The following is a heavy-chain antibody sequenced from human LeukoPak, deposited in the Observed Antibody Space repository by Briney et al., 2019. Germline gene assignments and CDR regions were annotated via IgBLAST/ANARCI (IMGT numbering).Heavy chain of an antibody. J-gene: IGHJ4*02. Sequence: PGGSLRLSCAASGFTFSSYGMHWVRQAPGKGLEWAAVISYDGSNKYYADSVKGRFTISRDNSKNTLYLQMNSLRAEDTAVYYCAKDSVAAWYIPSYYFDYWGQGTLVTVSS. CDR3: AKDSVAAWYIPSYYFDY. CDR2: ISYDGSNK. CDR1: GFTFSSYG. V-gene: IGHV3-30*18. D-gene: IGHD5/OR15-5a*01.